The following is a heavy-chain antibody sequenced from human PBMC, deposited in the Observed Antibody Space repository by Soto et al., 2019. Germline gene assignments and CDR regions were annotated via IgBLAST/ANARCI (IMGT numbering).Heavy chain of an antibody. CDR1: GFTFSSYG. V-gene: IGHV3-33*01. Sequence: QVQLVESGGGVVQPGRSLRLSCAASGFTFSSYGMHWVRQAPGKGLEWVAVIWYDGSNKYYADSVKGRFTISRDNSKNTLYQQMNSLRAEDTAVYYCARELELRYYYYYGMDVWGQGTTVTVSS. J-gene: IGHJ6*02. CDR3: ARELELRYYYYYGMDV. D-gene: IGHD1-7*01. CDR2: IWYDGSNK.